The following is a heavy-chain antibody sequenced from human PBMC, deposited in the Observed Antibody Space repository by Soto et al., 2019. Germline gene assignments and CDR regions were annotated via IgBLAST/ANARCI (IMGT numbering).Heavy chain of an antibody. CDR2: IIPIFGTA. D-gene: IGHD2-15*01. CDR3: ARTPSSGSAEKYYFDY. V-gene: IGHV1-69*06. Sequence: SVKVSCKASGGTFSSYAISWVRQAPGQGLEWMGGIIPIFGTANYAQKFQGRVTITADKSTSTAYMELSSLRSEDTAVYYCARTPSSGSAEKYYFDYWGQGTLVTVSS. CDR1: GGTFSSYA. J-gene: IGHJ4*02.